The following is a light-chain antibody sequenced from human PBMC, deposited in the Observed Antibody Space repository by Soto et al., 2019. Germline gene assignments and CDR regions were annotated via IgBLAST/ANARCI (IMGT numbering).Light chain of an antibody. CDR3: QSYDSSLSGYV. CDR1: SSNIGAGYD. J-gene: IGLJ1*01. CDR2: GNS. Sequence: QSVLTQPPSVYGAPGQRVTISCTGSSSNIGAGYDVHWYQQLPGTAPKLLIYGNSNRPSGVPDRFSGSKSGTSASLAITGLQAEDEADYYCQSYDSSLSGYVFGTGNKVTVL. V-gene: IGLV1-40*01.